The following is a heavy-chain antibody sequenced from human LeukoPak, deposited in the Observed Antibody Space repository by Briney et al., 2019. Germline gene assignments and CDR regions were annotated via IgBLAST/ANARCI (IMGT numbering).Heavy chain of an antibody. CDR3: AREISGPLAAAGGYYYYYMDV. V-gene: IGHV3-23*01. Sequence: GGSLRLSCAASGFTFSSYDMSWVRQAPGRGLEWVSSIRRSGENTYYGDAVKGRFTISRDNSKNTVYLQMNSLRAEDTAVYYCAREISGPLAAAGGYYYYYMDVWGKGTTVTISS. J-gene: IGHJ6*03. CDR2: IRRSGENT. CDR1: GFTFSSYD. D-gene: IGHD6-13*01.